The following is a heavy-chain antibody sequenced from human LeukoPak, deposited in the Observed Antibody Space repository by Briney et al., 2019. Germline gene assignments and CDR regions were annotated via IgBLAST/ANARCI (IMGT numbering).Heavy chain of an antibody. J-gene: IGHJ6*03. CDR3: ARHMRSDYPNYYYYYYMDV. Sequence: PGGSLRLSCAASGFTFSSYWMSWVRQAPGKGLEWVANIQQGGSEKYYVDSVKGRFTISRDNAKKSLYLQMNSLRVEDTAGYYCARHMRSDYPNYYYYYYMDVGGKGTRVTISS. CDR1: GFTFSSYW. V-gene: IGHV3-7*01. CDR2: IQQGGSEK. D-gene: IGHD4-17*01.